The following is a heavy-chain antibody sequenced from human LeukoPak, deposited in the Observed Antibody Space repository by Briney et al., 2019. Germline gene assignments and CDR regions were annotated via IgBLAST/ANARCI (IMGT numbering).Heavy chain of an antibody. J-gene: IGHJ4*02. CDR3: ARDRSYYFDY. CDR1: GGSISSYY. Sequence: SETLSLTCTVSGGSISSYYRSWIRQPPGKGLEWIGYIYYSGSTNYNPSLKSRVTISVDTSKNQFSLKLSSVTAADTAVYYCARDRSYYFDYWGQGTLVTVSS. CDR2: IYYSGST. V-gene: IGHV4-59*01.